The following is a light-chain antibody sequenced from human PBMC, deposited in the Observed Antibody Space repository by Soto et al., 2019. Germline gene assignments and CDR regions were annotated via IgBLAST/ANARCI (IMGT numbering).Light chain of an antibody. CDR1: QSVSNN. CDR2: DAS. Sequence: EIVMTQSPATLSVSPGERATLSCRASQSVSNNFAWYQQKPVQAPRLLNYDASTRPTGIPARYSGSGSGTEFTLTIRRLQSADFAVYYCQQYNTWQLTFRPGTKVDIK. V-gene: IGKV3-15*01. J-gene: IGKJ3*01. CDR3: QQYNTWQLT.